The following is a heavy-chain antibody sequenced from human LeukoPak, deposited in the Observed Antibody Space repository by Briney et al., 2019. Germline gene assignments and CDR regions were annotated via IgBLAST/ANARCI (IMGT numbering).Heavy chain of an antibody. J-gene: IGHJ4*02. CDR2: ISGSGSDGST. CDR3: AKPPLSRIVGASFDY. Sequence: GGTLRLSCAASGFTFSSYGMSWVRQAPGKGLEWVSGISGSGSDGSTYYADSVKGRFTISRDNSKNTLYLQMNSLRAEDTAVYYCAKPPLSRIVGASFDYWGQGTLVTVSS. CDR1: GFTFSSYG. V-gene: IGHV3-23*01. D-gene: IGHD1-26*01.